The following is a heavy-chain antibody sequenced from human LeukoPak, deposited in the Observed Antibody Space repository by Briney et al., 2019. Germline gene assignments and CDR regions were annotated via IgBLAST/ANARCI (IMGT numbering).Heavy chain of an antibody. J-gene: IGHJ6*04. D-gene: IGHD3-10*01. Sequence: PGGSLRLSCAASGFTFSSYEMNWVRQAPGKGLEWVSYISSSGSTIYHADSVKGRFTISRDNAKNSLYLQMNSLRAEDTAVYYCARGRYYYGSGSYSRHYYYGMDVWGKGTTVTVSS. CDR3: ARGRYYYGSGSYSRHYYYGMDV. CDR1: GFTFSSYE. V-gene: IGHV3-48*03. CDR2: ISSSGSTI.